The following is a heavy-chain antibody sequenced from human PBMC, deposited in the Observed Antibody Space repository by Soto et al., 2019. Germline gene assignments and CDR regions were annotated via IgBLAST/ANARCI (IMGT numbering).Heavy chain of an antibody. Sequence: PSETLSLTCTVSGGSISSYYWSWIRQPPGKGLEWIGYIYYSGSTNYNPSLKSRATISVDTSKNQFSLKLSSVTAADTAVYYCASFNSRDGYNYSDAFDTWGQGTMATVSS. CDR2: IYYSGST. J-gene: IGHJ3*02. D-gene: IGHD5-12*01. CDR3: ASFNSRDGYNYSDAFDT. V-gene: IGHV4-59*01. CDR1: GGSISSYY.